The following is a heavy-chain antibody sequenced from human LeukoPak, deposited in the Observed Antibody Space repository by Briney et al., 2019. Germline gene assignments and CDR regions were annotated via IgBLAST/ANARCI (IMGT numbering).Heavy chain of an antibody. CDR2: ISSSGSTI. CDR3: ARNRAAAAPPDY. V-gene: IGHV3-48*03. J-gene: IGHJ4*02. Sequence: SGGSLRLSCAASGFTFSSYEMNWARQAPGKGLEWLSYISSSGSTIYYAVSLKGRFTISRDNAQNSLYLQMNSLRAEDTAVYYCARNRAAAAPPDYWGQGTLVTVSS. CDR1: GFTFSSYE. D-gene: IGHD6-13*01.